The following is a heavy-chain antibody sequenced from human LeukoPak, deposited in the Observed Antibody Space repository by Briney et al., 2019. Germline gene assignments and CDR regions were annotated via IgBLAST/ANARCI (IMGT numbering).Heavy chain of an antibody. CDR2: ISSSGSTI. CDR1: GFTFSSYE. J-gene: IGHJ6*03. CDR3: ARGKPGGLYYYYMDA. V-gene: IGHV3-48*03. Sequence: GGSLRLSCAASGFTFSSYEMNWVRQAPGKGLEWVSYISSSGSTIYYADSVKGRFTISRDNAKNSLYLQMNSLRAEDTAVYYCARGKPGGLYYYYMDAWGKGTTVTISS.